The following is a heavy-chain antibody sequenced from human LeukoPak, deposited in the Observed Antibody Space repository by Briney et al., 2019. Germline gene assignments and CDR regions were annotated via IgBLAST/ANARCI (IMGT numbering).Heavy chain of an antibody. Sequence: GGTLRLSCAASGFTFSSYGMSWVRQAPGKGLEWVAVISYDGSNKYYADSVKGRFTISRDNSKNTLYLQMNSLRAEDTAVYYCARASVVGYDILTGYYLYWGQGTLVTVSS. CDR1: GFTFSSYG. CDR2: ISYDGSNK. CDR3: ARASVVGYDILTGYYLY. V-gene: IGHV3-30*03. D-gene: IGHD3-9*01. J-gene: IGHJ4*02.